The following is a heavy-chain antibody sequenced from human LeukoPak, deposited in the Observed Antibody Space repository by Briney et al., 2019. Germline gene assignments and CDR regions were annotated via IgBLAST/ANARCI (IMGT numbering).Heavy chain of an antibody. V-gene: IGHV1-58*01. CDR1: GFTFTSSA. CDR2: IVVGSGNT. CDR3: ARAVPKDLGYCSGGSCYSDFDWFDP. J-gene: IGHJ5*02. D-gene: IGHD2-15*01. Sequence: SVKVSCKASGFTFTSSAVQWVRQARGQGLEWIGWIVVGSGNTNYAQKFQERVTINRDMSTSTAYMELSSLRSEDTAVYYCARAVPKDLGYCSGGSCYSDFDWFDPWGQGTLVTVSS.